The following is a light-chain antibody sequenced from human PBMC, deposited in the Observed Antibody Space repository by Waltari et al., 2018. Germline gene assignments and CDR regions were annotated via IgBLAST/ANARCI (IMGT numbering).Light chain of an antibody. V-gene: IGKV3-11*01. Sequence: EIVLTQSPATLSLSPGERATLPCRASQSVSSYLAWYQQKPGPAPRPLIYDASNRATGIPARFSGSGSGTDFTLTISSLEPEDFAVYYCQQRSNWPGTFGGGTKVEIK. CDR1: QSVSSY. J-gene: IGKJ4*01. CDR2: DAS. CDR3: QQRSNWPGT.